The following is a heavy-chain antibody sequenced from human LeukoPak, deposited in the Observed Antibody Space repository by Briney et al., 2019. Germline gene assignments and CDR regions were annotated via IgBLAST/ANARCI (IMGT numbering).Heavy chain of an antibody. CDR2: ISSSGNT. V-gene: IGHV3-23*01. D-gene: IGHD5-24*01. CDR3: VKGRMSEDGLDF. J-gene: IGHJ4*02. CDR1: GFTFGRSA. Sequence: GGSLRLSCEASGFTFGRSAMTWVRQTPGKGLEWFTSISSSGNTYYADSVKGRFTISRDNSKNLVNLQMNSLRAEDTAIYYCVKGRMSEDGLDFWGQGSLVTVSS.